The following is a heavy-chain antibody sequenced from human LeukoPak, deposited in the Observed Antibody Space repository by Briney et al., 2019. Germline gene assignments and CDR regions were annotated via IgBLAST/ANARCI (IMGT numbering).Heavy chain of an antibody. CDR2: ISAYNGNT. Sequence: WASVKVSCKASGYTFTSYGISWVRQAPGQGLEWMGWISAYNGNTNYAQKLQGRVAMTTDTSTSTAYMGLRSLRSDDTAVYYCARDYYYDSSGYSNYFDYWGQGTLVTVSS. CDR3: ARDYYYDSSGYSNYFDY. V-gene: IGHV1-18*01. J-gene: IGHJ4*02. D-gene: IGHD3-22*01. CDR1: GYTFTSYG.